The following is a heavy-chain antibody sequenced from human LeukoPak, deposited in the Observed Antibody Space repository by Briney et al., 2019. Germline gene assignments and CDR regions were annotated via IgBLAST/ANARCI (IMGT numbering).Heavy chain of an antibody. CDR2: IYYSGST. D-gene: IGHD1-26*01. CDR1: GGSISSSSYD. Sequence: ASETLSLTCTVSGGSISSSSYDWGWIRQPPGKGLEWIGSIYYSGSTYYNPSLKSRVTISVDTSKNQFSLKLSSVTAADTAVYYCASPGELPFDYWGQGTLVTVSS. V-gene: IGHV4-39*01. CDR3: ASPGELPFDY. J-gene: IGHJ4*02.